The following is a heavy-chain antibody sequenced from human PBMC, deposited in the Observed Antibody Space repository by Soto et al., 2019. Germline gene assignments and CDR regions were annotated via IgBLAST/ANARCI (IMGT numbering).Heavy chain of an antibody. Sequence: QVQLVQSGAEVKRRESSMKVSCKPSGGTFNNYALNWVRQSPGQGLEWMGAIIPISGTPKYAKKFQGRVTITADKSTITVYMDLSSLRSEYTAVYYCARWGGLSCSGAVCFKKPCDYGGQGTLVTVSS. CDR1: GGTFNNYA. V-gene: IGHV1-69*06. CDR3: ARWGGLSCSGAVCFKKPCDY. CDR2: IIPISGTP. D-gene: IGHD2-15*01. J-gene: IGHJ4*02.